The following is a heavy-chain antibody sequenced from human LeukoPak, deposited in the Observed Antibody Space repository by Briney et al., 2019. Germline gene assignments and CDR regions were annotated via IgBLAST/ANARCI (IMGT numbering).Heavy chain of an antibody. Sequence: GGSLRLSCAASGITFSIYGMHWVRQAPGKGLEWVAVIAYDGSNKYYADSVKGRFTISRDNAKNSLYLQMNSLRAEDTAVYYCARDRVPYGDYSLDFWGQGTLVTVSS. V-gene: IGHV3-30*03. CDR2: IAYDGSNK. J-gene: IGHJ4*02. CDR1: GITFSIYG. D-gene: IGHD4-17*01. CDR3: ARDRVPYGDYSLDF.